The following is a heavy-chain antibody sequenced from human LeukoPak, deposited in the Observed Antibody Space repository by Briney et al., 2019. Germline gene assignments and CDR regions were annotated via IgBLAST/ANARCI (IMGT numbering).Heavy chain of an antibody. V-gene: IGHV1-18*01. CDR1: GYTFTRYT. CDR3: VRITIFVDYFDY. CDR2: ISAHNGNT. J-gene: IGHJ4*02. D-gene: IGHD3-3*01. Sequence: ASVKVSCKASGYTFTRYTISWVRQAPGQGLEWMGWISAHNGNTSYAQKLQGRVTMTTDTCTSTAYMELRSLRSDDTAVYFCVRITIFVDYFDYWGQGTLVTVSS.